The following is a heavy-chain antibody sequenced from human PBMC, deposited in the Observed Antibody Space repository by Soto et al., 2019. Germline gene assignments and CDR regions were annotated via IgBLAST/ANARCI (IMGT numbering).Heavy chain of an antibody. CDR3: ARDILTGYKGSPWFDH. CDR2: IKQDGSEK. V-gene: IGHV3-7*05. Sequence: EVQLVESGGGLVQPGGSLRLSCAASGFTFSSYWMRWVRQAPGKGLEWVANIKQDGSEKYYVDSVKGRFTISRDNAKNSLYLQMNSLRAEDTAVYYCARDILTGYKGSPWFDHWGQGTLVTVSS. D-gene: IGHD3-9*01. CDR1: GFTFSSYW. J-gene: IGHJ5*02.